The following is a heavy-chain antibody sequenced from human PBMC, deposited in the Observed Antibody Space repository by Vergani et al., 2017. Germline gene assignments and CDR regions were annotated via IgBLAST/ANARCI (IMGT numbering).Heavy chain of an antibody. D-gene: IGHD3-22*01. J-gene: IGHJ4*02. V-gene: IGHV3-9*03. CDR2: ISWNSGSI. CDR3: AKDKHYYVSSGIFDY. Sequence: EVQLVESGGGLVQPGRSLRLSCAASGFTFDDYAMHWVRQAPGKGLEWVSGISWNSGSIGYADSVKGRFTISRDNAKNSLYLQMNSLRAEDMALYYCAKDKHYYVSSGIFDYWGQGTLVTVSS. CDR1: GFTFDDYA.